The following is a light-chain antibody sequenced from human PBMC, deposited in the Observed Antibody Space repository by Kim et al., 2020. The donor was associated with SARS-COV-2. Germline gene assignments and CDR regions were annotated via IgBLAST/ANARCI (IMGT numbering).Light chain of an antibody. CDR1: HSIYTY. Sequence: DIQMTQPPSSLSASVGDRVTLTCRASHSIYTYLNWYQLKTGKAPKLLVYVASSLQSGVPSRFSGSGSGTDFTLTISSLQPEDFATYYCPQSYSTPITVGQGTRLEIK. CDR2: VAS. V-gene: IGKV1-39*01. J-gene: IGKJ5*01. CDR3: PQSYSTPIT.